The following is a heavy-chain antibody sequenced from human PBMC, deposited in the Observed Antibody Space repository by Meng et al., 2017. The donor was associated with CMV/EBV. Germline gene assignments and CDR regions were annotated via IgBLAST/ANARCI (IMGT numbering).Heavy chain of an antibody. D-gene: IGHD5-12*01. CDR1: GFTFSSYA. J-gene: IGHJ3*02. V-gene: IGHV3-15*01. CDR3: TTIYGIPRRGYSGYGAADAFDI. Sequence: GGSLRLSCAASGFTFSSYAMHWVRQAPGKGLEWVGRIKSKTDGGTTDYAAPVKGRFTISRDDSKNTLYLQMNSLKTEDTAVYYCTTIYGIPRRGYSGYGAADAFDIWGQGTMVTVSS. CDR2: IKSKTDGGTT.